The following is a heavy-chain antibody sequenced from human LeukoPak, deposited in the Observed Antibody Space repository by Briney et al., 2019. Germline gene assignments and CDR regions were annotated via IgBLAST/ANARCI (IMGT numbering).Heavy chain of an antibody. CDR1: GFTFSSYS. Sequence: GGSLRLSCAASGFTFSSYSMNWVRQAPGKGLEWVSYISSSSSYTNYADSVKGRFTISRDNAKNSLYLQMNSLRAEDTAVYYCARGSRVWFGELLFDYWGQGTLVTVSS. V-gene: IGHV3-21*05. CDR3: ARGSRVWFGELLFDY. J-gene: IGHJ4*02. D-gene: IGHD3-10*01. CDR2: ISSSSSYT.